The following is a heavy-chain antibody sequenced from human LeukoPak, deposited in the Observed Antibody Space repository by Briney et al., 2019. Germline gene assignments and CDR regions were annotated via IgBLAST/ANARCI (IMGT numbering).Heavy chain of an antibody. CDR1: GFTFSDYY. V-gene: IGHV3-11*05. CDR2: ISSSSSYT. D-gene: IGHD5-18*01. J-gene: IGHJ4*02. CDR3: ARDARTAMTKGGRDY. Sequence: PGGSLRLSCAASGFTFSDYYMSWIRQAPGKGLEWVPYISSSSSYTNYADSVKGRFTISRDNAKNSLYLQMNSLRAEDTAVYYCARDARTAMTKGGRDYWGQGTLVTVSS.